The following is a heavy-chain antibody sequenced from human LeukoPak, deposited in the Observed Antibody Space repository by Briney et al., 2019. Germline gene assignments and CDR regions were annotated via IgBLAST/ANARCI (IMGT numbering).Heavy chain of an antibody. CDR1: GGSISSYY. CDR2: IYYSGST. D-gene: IGHD5-24*01. V-gene: IGHV4-59*08. CDR3: ARLAGGLQDY. Sequence: PSETLSLTCTGSGGSISSYYWSWIRQPPGKGLEWIGYIYYSGSTNYNPSLKSRVTISVDTSKNQFSLKLSSVTAADTAVYYCARLAGGLQDYWGQGTLVTVSP. J-gene: IGHJ4*02.